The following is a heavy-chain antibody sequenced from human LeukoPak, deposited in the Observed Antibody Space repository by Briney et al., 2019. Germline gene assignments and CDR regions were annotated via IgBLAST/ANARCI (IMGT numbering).Heavy chain of an antibody. CDR2: ISTYTGDT. J-gene: IGHJ4*02. CDR3: ARALTTMTPLDY. D-gene: IGHD4-17*01. CDR1: NYTFTTYG. Sequence: ALVKVSCKASNYTFTTYGITWVRQAPGQGLEWMGWISTYTGDTNYAQQFQARVTMTTDPSTGTAYMDLRSLRSDDTAIYYCARALTTMTPLDYWGQGTLVTVSS. V-gene: IGHV1-18*01.